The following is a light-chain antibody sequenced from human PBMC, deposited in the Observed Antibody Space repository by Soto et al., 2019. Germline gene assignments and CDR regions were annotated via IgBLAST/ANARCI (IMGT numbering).Light chain of an antibody. J-gene: IGKJ2*01. CDR1: QSVSSN. CDR3: QQYSNWPYT. V-gene: IGKV3-15*01. Sequence: EIVMTQSPATLSVSPGERATLSCRASQSVSSNLAWYQQKPGQAPRLLIYGASTRATGIPARFSGSGSGTEFTITISSLQSEDFAVYYCQQYSNWPYTFGQGTNLEIK. CDR2: GAS.